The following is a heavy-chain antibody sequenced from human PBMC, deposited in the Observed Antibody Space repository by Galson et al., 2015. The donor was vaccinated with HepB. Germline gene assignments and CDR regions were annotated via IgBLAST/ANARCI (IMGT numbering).Heavy chain of an antibody. J-gene: IGHJ5*02. V-gene: IGHV2-70*04. CDR1: GFSLNSREPR. Sequence: PALVKPTQTLTLTCTFSGFSLNSREPRVSWIRQPPGKALEWLARIGWGNKKFYSASPKTRLTISTDTSKNQVVLTLTNVDPVDTATYYCVRIGPAAVDSWGLGTLVTVSS. CDR2: IGWGNKK. D-gene: IGHD6-13*01. CDR3: VRIGPAAVDS.